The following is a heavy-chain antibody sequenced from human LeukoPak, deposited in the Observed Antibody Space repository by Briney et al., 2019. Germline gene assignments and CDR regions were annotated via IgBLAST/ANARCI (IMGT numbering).Heavy chain of an antibody. J-gene: IGHJ4*02. CDR2: ISYDGSNK. CDR1: GFTFSSYG. D-gene: IGHD5-12*01. CDR3: AKDDGGYGYFDY. Sequence: PGGSLRLSCAASGFTFSSYGMHWVRQAPGKGLEWVAVISYDGSNKYYADSVKGRFTISRDNSKNTLYLQMNSLRAEDTAVYYCAKDDGGYGYFDYWGQGTLVTVSS. V-gene: IGHV3-30*18.